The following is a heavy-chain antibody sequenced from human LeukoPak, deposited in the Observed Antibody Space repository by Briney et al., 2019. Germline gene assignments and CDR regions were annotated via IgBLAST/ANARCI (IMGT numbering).Heavy chain of an antibody. CDR1: GFTFSSYA. CDR3: AKWGYDYVWGSSNWFDP. D-gene: IGHD3-16*01. J-gene: IGHJ5*02. V-gene: IGHV3-23*01. Sequence: GGSLRLSCAASGFTFSSYAMSWVRQAPGKGLEWVSAISGSGGSTYYADSVKGRFTISRDNSKNTLYLQMNSLRAEDTAVYYCAKWGYDYVWGSSNWFDPWGQGTLVTVSS. CDR2: ISGSGGST.